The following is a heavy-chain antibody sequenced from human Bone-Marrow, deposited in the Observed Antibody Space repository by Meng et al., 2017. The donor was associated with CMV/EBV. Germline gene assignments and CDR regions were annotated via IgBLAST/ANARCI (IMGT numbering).Heavy chain of an antibody. CDR1: GGSISSYY. J-gene: IGHJ6*02. CDR3: ARGRSDFWSGYYYGMDV. CDR2: IYYSVSS. D-gene: IGHD3-3*01. V-gene: IGHV4-59*12. Sequence: SETLSLTRTVSGGSISSYYWSWIRQPPGKGLEWIGYIYYSVSSNYNPSPKSRVTIAVDTSKNQFSLKLSSVTAADTAVYYCARGRSDFWSGYYYGMDVWGQGTTVTVSS.